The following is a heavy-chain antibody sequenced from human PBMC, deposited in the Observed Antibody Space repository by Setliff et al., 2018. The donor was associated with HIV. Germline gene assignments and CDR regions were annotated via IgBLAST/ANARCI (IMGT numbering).Heavy chain of an antibody. CDR2: FYYSGSS. V-gene: IGHV4-39*01. J-gene: IGHJ4*02. Sequence: SETLSLTCTVSGDSISRRIYYWGWIRQPPGKGLEWIGNFYYSGSSHYNPSLKSRVTISVDTSKNQFSLKLFSVSAADTAVYYCAKLLPAADMAREIDSWGQGTLVTVSS. D-gene: IGHD2-2*01. CDR3: AKLLPAADMAREIDS. CDR1: GDSISRRIYY.